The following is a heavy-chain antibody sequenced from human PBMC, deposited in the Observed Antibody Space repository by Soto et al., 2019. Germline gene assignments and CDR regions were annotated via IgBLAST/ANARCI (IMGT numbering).Heavy chain of an antibody. CDR1: GFTFSDYY. CDR2: ISSSGSTI. CDR3: ASVPTMGYCSGGSCYGAFDI. Sequence: QVQLVESGGGLVKPGGSLRLSCAASGFTFSDYYMSWIRQAPGKGLEWVSYISSSGSTIYYADSVKGRFTSSRDNAKNSLYLQMNSLRAEDTAVYYCASVPTMGYCSGGSCYGAFDIWGQGTMVTVSS. J-gene: IGHJ3*02. V-gene: IGHV3-11*01. D-gene: IGHD2-15*01.